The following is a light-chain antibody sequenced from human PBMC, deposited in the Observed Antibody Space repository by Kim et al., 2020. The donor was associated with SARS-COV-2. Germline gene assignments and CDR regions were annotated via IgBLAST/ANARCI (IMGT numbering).Light chain of an antibody. V-gene: IGLV1-47*02. CDR3: AAWDDSLRGRV. J-gene: IGLJ3*02. CDR1: RSNIGSNH. Sequence: GQMVTIPCSGSRSNIGSNHVYWYQQFPGTAPKVLVYSNDQRPSGVPDRFSGSKSGTSASLAISGLRSEDEADYYCAAWDDSLRGRVFGGGTKVTVL. CDR2: SND.